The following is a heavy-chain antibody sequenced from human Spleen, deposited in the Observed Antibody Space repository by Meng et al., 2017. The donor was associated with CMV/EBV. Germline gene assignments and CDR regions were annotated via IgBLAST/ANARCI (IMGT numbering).Heavy chain of an antibody. CDR2: ISYDGSNK. CDR1: GFTFSNYA. CDR3: ARCQNYYGSGSYPDY. J-gene: IGHJ4*02. D-gene: IGHD3-10*01. Sequence: GESLKISCAASGFTFSNYAMHWVRQAPGKGLEWVAVISYDGSNKYYADSVKGRFTISRDNSKNTLYLQMNSLRAEDTAVYYCARCQNYYGSGSYPDYWGQGTLVTVSS. V-gene: IGHV3-30-3*01.